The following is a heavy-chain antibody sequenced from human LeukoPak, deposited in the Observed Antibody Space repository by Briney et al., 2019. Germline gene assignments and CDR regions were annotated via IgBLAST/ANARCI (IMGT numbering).Heavy chain of an antibody. V-gene: IGHV3-30*02. CDR1: GFTFSSYG. Sequence: GGSLRLSCAASGFTFSSYGMHWVRQAPGKGLEWVAFIRYDGSNKYYADSVKGRFTISRDNSKNTLYLQMNSLRAEDTAVYYCAKGGTSSWYFDYWGQGTLVTVSS. CDR3: AKGGTSSWYFDY. CDR2: IRYDGSNK. D-gene: IGHD6-13*01. J-gene: IGHJ4*02.